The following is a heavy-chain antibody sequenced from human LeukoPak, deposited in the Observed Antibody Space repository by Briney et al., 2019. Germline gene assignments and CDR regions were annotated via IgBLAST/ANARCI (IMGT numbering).Heavy chain of an antibody. V-gene: IGHV3-66*01. J-gene: IGHJ4*02. CDR2: IYSGGSI. D-gene: IGHD4-11*01. CDR1: GFTVSSNF. CDR3: AGIPTAPYGPFDY. Sequence: GGSLRLSCAASGFTVSSNFMSWVRQAPGKGLEWVSVIYSGGSIYYADSVKGRFTISRDNSKNTLYLQMNSLRAEDTAVYYCAGIPTAPYGPFDYWGQGTLVTVSS.